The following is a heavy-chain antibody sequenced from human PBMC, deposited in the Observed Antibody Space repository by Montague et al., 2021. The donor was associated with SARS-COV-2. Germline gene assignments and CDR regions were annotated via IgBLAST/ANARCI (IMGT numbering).Heavy chain of an antibody. Sequence: SETLSLTCTVSGGSISSYYWSWIRQPPGKGLEWIGRIYTSGSTNYNPSLKSRVTMSVDTSKNQFSLKLRSVTAADTAVYFCARDGLERQWWMICWFDPWGQGTLVTVSS. CDR3: ARDGLERQWWMICWFDP. CDR1: GGSISSYY. V-gene: IGHV4-4*07. CDR2: IYTSGST. J-gene: IGHJ5*02. D-gene: IGHD1-1*01.